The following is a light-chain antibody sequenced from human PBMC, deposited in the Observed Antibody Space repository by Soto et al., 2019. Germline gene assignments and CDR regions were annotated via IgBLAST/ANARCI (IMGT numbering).Light chain of an antibody. J-gene: IGLJ1*01. CDR2: SNN. V-gene: IGLV1-44*01. CDR3: AAWDDSLNGYV. CDR1: ISNIGSNT. Sequence: QSVLTQPPSSSGTPGQRVTISCSGSISNIGSNTVNWYQQLPGTAPKLLIYSNNQRPSGVPDRFSGSKSGTSASLAISGLQSEDEADYYCAAWDDSLNGYVFGTGTKVNVL.